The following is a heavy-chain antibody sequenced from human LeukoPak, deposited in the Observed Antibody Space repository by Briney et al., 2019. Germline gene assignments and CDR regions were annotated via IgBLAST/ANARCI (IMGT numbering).Heavy chain of an antibody. V-gene: IGHV3-23*01. Sequence: PGGSLRLSCAASGFTFSSYAVNWVRQAPGKGLEWVSAISGSGGSTYYADSVKGRFAISGDNSKNTLYLKINSLRAEDTAEYYLSQGNRLLYGPASGYMDLWGKGTTVPVSS. D-gene: IGHD2-8*01. CDR2: ISGSGGST. CDR3: SQGNRLLYGPASGYMDL. CDR1: GFTFSSYA. J-gene: IGHJ6*03.